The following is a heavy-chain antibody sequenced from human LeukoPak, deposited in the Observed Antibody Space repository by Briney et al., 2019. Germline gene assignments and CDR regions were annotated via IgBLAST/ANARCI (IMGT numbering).Heavy chain of an antibody. V-gene: IGHV3-48*01. Sequence: GGSLRLSCAASGFTFSSYSMNWVRQAPGKGLEWVSYIGSSSRIIYYADSVKGRFTISRVNAKNSLYLQMNSLRAEDTAVYYCASSGYSYGPDAFDIWGQGTMVTVT. J-gene: IGHJ3*02. CDR2: IGSSSRII. CDR3: ASSGYSYGPDAFDI. D-gene: IGHD5-18*01. CDR1: GFTFSSYS.